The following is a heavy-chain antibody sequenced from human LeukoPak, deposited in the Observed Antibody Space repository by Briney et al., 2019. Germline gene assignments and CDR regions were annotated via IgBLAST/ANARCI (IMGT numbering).Heavy chain of an antibody. V-gene: IGHV3-33*08. CDR2: IWYDGSNK. J-gene: IGHJ4*02. Sequence: GGSLRLSCAASGFTFSSYAMHWVRQAPGKGLEWVAVIWYDGSNKYYADSVKGRFTISRDNSKNTLYLQMNSLRAEDTAVYYCARGGGGWYYFDYWGQGTLVTVSS. CDR3: ARGGGGWYYFDY. CDR1: GFTFSSYA. D-gene: IGHD6-19*01.